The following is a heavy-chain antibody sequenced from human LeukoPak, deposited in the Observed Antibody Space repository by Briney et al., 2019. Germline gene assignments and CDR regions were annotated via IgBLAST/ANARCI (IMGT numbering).Heavy chain of an antibody. CDR1: GYTFTSYG. D-gene: IGHD2-15*01. J-gene: IGHJ3*02. Sequence: ASVKVSCKASGYTFTSYGITWVRQAPGQGLEWMGIINPSGGSTSYAQKFQGRVTMTRDTSTSTVYMELSSLRSEDTAVYYCARGSGRPMNIVVVVAAISGAFDIWGQGTMVTVSS. CDR2: INPSGGST. CDR3: ARGSGRPMNIVVVVAAISGAFDI. V-gene: IGHV1-46*01.